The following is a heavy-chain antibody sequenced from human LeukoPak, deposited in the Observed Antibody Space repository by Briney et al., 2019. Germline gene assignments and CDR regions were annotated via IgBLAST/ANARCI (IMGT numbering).Heavy chain of an antibody. V-gene: IGHV3-48*01. CDR3: ARDYKYAFDN. Sequence: GGSLRLSCAPSGFRFSDYSMHWVRHAPGPGVEWISYIGISSGNTNYADSVKGRFTISGDKAENSLYLQMNSLRVEDTAVCYCARDYKYAFDNWGQGTLVTVSS. CDR1: GFRFSDYS. D-gene: IGHD5-24*01. J-gene: IGHJ4*02. CDR2: IGISSGNT.